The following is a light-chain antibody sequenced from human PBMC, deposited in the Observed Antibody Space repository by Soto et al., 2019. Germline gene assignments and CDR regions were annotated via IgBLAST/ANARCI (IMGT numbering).Light chain of an antibody. CDR2: DTS. V-gene: IGLV7-46*01. CDR3: FLSYSGARKV. J-gene: IGLJ2*01. CDR1: TGAVTSGHY. Sequence: QAVVTQEPSLTVSPGETVTLTCGSSTGAVTSGHYPYWFQQKPGQAPRTLIYDTSNKYSRTPARFSGSLLGGKAALTLSGAQPEDEAEYYCFLSYSGARKVFGGGTQLTVL.